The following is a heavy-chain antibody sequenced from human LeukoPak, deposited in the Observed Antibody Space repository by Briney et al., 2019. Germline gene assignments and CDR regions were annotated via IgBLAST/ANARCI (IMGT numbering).Heavy chain of an antibody. J-gene: IGHJ4*02. V-gene: IGHV4-30-4*07. CDR1: GGSISSGGYS. CDR3: ARGVVSAPQTFDY. CDR2: IYSSGSN. D-gene: IGHD2-21*02. Sequence: TLSLTCAVSGGSISSGGYSWSWIRQPPGKGLEWIGYIYSSGSNYYNPSLKSRFTISVDTSKNQFSLKLSSVTAADTAVYYCARGVVSAPQTFDYWGQGTLVTVSS.